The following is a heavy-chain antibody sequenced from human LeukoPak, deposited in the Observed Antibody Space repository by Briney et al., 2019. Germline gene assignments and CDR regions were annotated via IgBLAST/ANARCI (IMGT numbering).Heavy chain of an antibody. CDR3: TTEACSRTSCYGEFDY. CDR1: GFTFSNAW. V-gene: IGHV3-15*01. CDR2: IKSKTDGWTT. D-gene: IGHD2-2*01. J-gene: IGHJ4*02. Sequence: GGSLRLSCAASGFTFSNAWMSWVRQAPGKGLEWVGRIKSKTDGWTTDYAAPVKGRFTTSRDDSKNTLYLQMNSLKTEDTAVYYCTTEACSRTSCYGEFDYWGQGTLVTVSS.